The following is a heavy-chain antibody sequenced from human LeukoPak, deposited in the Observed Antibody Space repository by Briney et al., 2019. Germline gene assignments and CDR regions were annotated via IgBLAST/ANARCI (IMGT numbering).Heavy chain of an antibody. D-gene: IGHD3-22*01. V-gene: IGHV1-69*04. CDR1: GGTFSSYA. J-gene: IGHJ5*02. Sequence: SVKVSCKASGGTFSSYAISWVRQAPGQGLEWMGRIIPILGIANYAQKFQGRVTITADKSTSTAYMELSSLRSEDTAVYYCAKLYDSSGSWFDPWGQGTLVTVSS. CDR3: AKLYDSSGSWFDP. CDR2: IIPILGIA.